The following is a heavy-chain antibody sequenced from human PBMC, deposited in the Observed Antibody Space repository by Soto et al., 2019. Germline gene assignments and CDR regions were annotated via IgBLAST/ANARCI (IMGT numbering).Heavy chain of an antibody. CDR3: ARAKLCNSLSCPHSFDT. V-gene: IGHV4-4*02. CDR1: GGSISTNNW. D-gene: IGHD2-2*01. CDR2: VYHSGST. Sequence: QVHLQESGPGLANASGTLSLTCGVSGGSISTNNWWSWVRQTPGQGLEWIAEVYHSGSTNYNPSLKSRLTISVDQSKNQCSLRLTSVTAADSAVYYCARAKLCNSLSCPHSFDTWGQGTLVSVSS. J-gene: IGHJ4*02.